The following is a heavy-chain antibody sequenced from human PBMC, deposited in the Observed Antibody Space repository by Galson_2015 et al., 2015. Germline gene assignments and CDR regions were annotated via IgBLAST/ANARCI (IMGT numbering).Heavy chain of an antibody. CDR1: GFTFSSYW. CDR3: VRDGDKYDFDF. V-gene: IGHV3-74*01. D-gene: IGHD2-2*01. J-gene: IGHJ4*02. CDR2: IKGDGSDI. Sequence: SLRLSCAASGFTFSSYWMHWVRQAPGEGLVWVSRIKGDGSDIRYADSVKGRFTMSRDNTKKTLHLHMSNLGAEDTAVYFCVRDGDKYDFDFWGQGTLVTVSS.